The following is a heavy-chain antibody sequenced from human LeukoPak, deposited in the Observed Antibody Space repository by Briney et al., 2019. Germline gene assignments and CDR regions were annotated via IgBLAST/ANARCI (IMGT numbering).Heavy chain of an antibody. J-gene: IGHJ4*02. V-gene: IGHV1-69*13. CDR2: IIPIFGTA. CDR3: ARAGRTYYYDSSGSREFDY. CDR1: GGTFSSYA. D-gene: IGHD3-22*01. Sequence: SVKVSCKASGGTFSSYAISWVRQAPGQGLEWMGGIIPIFGTANYEQKFQGRVTITADESTSTAYMELSSLRSEDTAVYYCARAGRTYYYDSSGSREFDYWGQGTLVTVSS.